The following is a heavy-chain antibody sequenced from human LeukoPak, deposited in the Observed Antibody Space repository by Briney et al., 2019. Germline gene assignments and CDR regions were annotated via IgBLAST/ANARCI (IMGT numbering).Heavy chain of an antibody. J-gene: IGHJ4*02. Sequence: GGSLRLSCAASGFTFRSYWMSWVRQAPGKGLEWVANINQDERDRYYVDSVKGRFTISRDNSKNTLYLQMNSLRAEDTAVYYCAKMAGATKPFDYWGQGTLVTVSS. V-gene: IGHV3-7*03. D-gene: IGHD1-26*01. CDR1: GFTFRSYW. CDR3: AKMAGATKPFDY. CDR2: INQDERDR.